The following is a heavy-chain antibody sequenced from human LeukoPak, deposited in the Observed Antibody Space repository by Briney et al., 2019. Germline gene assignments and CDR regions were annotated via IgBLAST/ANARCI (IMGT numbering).Heavy chain of an antibody. CDR3: ARGIRGYSYIFDY. Sequence: SETLSLTCTVSGGSISSYYWSWIRLPPGKGLEWIGYIYYSGSTNYNPSLKSRVTISVDTSKNQFSLKPSSVTAADTAVYYCARGIRGYSYIFDYWGQGTLVTVSS. CDR2: IYYSGST. CDR1: GGSISSYY. D-gene: IGHD5-18*01. J-gene: IGHJ4*02. V-gene: IGHV4-59*01.